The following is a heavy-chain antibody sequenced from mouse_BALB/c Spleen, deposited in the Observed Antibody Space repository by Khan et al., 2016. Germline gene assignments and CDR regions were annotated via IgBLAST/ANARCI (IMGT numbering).Heavy chain of an antibody. Sequence: QIQLVQSGPELKKPGETVRISCKAAGYTFTNYGMNWVKQAPGKGLKWMGWINTYTGEPTYADDFKGRFAFSLETSASTAYLQINNLKNEDTATYSYARPDYGSSRGFAYWGQGTLVTVSA. CDR3: ARPDYGSSRGFAY. CDR2: INTYTGEP. V-gene: IGHV9-3-1*01. CDR1: GYTFTNYG. D-gene: IGHD1-1*01. J-gene: IGHJ3*01.